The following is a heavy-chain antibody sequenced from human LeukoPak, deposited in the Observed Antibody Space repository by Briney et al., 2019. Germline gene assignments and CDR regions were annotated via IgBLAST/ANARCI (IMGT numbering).Heavy chain of an antibody. CDR1: GFMFSTYS. V-gene: IGHV3-30*04. J-gene: IGHJ3*02. CDR2: ISFDGNNK. Sequence: GGSLRLSCAASGFMFSTYSMNWVRQAPGKGLEWVAVISFDGNNKYYTDSVKGRFTISRDNSKNTLYLRMNSLRTEDTAVYYCARERGYSYGFDAFDIWGQGTMVTVSS. CDR3: ARERGYSYGFDAFDI. D-gene: IGHD5-18*01.